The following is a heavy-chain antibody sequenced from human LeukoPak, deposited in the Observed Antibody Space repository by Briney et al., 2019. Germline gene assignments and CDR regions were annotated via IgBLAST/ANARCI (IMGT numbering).Heavy chain of an antibody. CDR2: ISSSGSTI. CDR3: ASGPDYVLPFDY. Sequence: PGGSLRLSCAASGFTFSSYEMNWVRQAPGKGLEWVSYISSSGSTIYYADSVKGRFTISRDNAKNSLYLQMNSLRAEDTAVYYCASGPDYVLPFDYWGQGTLVTVSS. J-gene: IGHJ4*02. D-gene: IGHD4-17*01. V-gene: IGHV3-48*03. CDR1: GFTFSSYE.